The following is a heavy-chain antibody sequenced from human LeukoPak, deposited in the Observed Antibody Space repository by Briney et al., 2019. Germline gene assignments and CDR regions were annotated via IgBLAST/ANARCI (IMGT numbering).Heavy chain of an antibody. CDR1: GGSISSSSYY. V-gene: IGHV4-39*07. CDR3: ARGLGSYYPLALDY. Sequence: SETLSLTCTVSGGSISSSSYYWSWIRQPPGKGLEWIGEINHSGSTNYNPSLKSRVTISVDTSKNQFSLKLSSVTAADTAVYYCARGLGSYYPLALDYWGQGTLVTVSS. CDR2: INHSGST. J-gene: IGHJ4*02. D-gene: IGHD1-26*01.